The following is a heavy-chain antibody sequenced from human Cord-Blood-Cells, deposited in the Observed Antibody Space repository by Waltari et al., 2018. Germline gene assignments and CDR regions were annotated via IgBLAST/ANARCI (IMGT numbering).Heavy chain of an antibody. CDR3: ARKSSSWYYYYYGMDV. D-gene: IGHD6-13*01. CDR1: GGSISSSSYY. CDR2: INSSGST. J-gene: IGHJ6*02. V-gene: IGHV4-39*01. Sequence: VKPSETLSLPCTVSGGSISSSSYYWGWIRQPPGKGLEWIGSINSSGSTYYNPSPKSRVTLSVDTSKNQFSLKLSSVTAADTAVYYCARKSSSWYYYYYGMDVWGQGTTVTVSS.